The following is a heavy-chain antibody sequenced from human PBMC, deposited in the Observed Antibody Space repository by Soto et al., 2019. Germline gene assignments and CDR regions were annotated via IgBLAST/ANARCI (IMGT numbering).Heavy chain of an antibody. CDR3: ARDEERQRLGGNYCDAMAV. Sequence: QVQLVQSGAEVKKPGSSVKVSCKASGGTFNTYAISWVRQAPGQGLEWMGGIIPVFRTADYAQKFQGRVTIIADESTITAYMELSSLTSEDTAVYYCARDEERQRLGGNYCDAMAVWGQGPTVIVSS. J-gene: IGHJ6*02. V-gene: IGHV1-69*12. CDR2: IIPVFRTA. D-gene: IGHD5-12*01. CDR1: GGTFNTYA.